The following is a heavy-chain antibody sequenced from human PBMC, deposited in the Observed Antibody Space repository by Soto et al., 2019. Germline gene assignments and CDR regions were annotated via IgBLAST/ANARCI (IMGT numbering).Heavy chain of an antibody. V-gene: IGHV3-23*01. Sequence: PGGSLRLSCAASGFTFSGYWMHWVRQAPGKGLEWVSTISGRGGSTYNADSVKGRFTISRDNSKNTLYLQMNSLRAEDTAVYYCAKDMHYDSSGYSDYWGQGTLVTVSS. CDR1: GFTFSGYW. J-gene: IGHJ4*02. CDR3: AKDMHYDSSGYSDY. D-gene: IGHD3-22*01. CDR2: ISGRGGST.